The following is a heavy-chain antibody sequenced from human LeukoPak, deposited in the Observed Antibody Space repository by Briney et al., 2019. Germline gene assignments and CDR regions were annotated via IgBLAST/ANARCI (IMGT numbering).Heavy chain of an antibody. Sequence: PSQTLSLTCTVSGGSISSGSYYWSWIRQPAGKGLEWIGRIYTSGSTNYNPSLKSRVTISVDTSKNQFSLKLSSVTAADTAVYYCATAAAGTSTDLYYYYYYMDVWGKGTTVTVSS. CDR2: IYTSGST. D-gene: IGHD6-13*01. CDR1: GGSISSGSYY. V-gene: IGHV4-61*02. J-gene: IGHJ6*03. CDR3: ATAAAGTSTDLYYYYYYMDV.